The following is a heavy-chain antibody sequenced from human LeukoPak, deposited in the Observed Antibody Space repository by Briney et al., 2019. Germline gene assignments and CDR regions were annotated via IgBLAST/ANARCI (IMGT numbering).Heavy chain of an antibody. CDR3: ARHRGGYFDWFLDY. D-gene: IGHD3-9*01. Sequence: SETLSLTCTVSGGSISSRSYYWAWIRQPPGKGLEWIGTIYYSGSTYYNPSLKSRVTISVDTSKNLFSLKLSSVTAADTAVYYCARHRGGYFDWFLDYWGQGTLVTVSS. CDR2: IYYSGST. V-gene: IGHV4-39*07. J-gene: IGHJ4*02. CDR1: GGSISSRSYY.